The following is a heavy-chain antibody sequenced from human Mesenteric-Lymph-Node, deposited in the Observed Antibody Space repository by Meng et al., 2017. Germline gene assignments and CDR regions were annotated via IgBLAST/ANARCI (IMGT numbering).Heavy chain of an antibody. CDR3: ARDPSYYGSGSYFDPSYYYYYGMDV. D-gene: IGHD3-10*01. CDR2: IYYGGTT. V-gene: IGHV4-61*01. CDR1: GGSVSSGSYY. Sequence: GSLRLSCTVSGGSVSSGSYYWSWIRQPPGKGLEWIGYIYYGGTTNYNPSLKSRVTISADTSKNQFSLKLSSVTAADTAVYYCARDPSYYGSGSYFDPSYYYYYGMDVWGQGTTVTVSS. J-gene: IGHJ6*02.